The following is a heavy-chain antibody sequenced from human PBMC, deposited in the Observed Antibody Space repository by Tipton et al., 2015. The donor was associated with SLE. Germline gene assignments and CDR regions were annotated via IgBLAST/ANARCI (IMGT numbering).Heavy chain of an antibody. Sequence: TLSLTCTVSGDSINTHYWGWIRQPPGKGLEWIGSIWHSGSNYRNPSLKSRVTISVDTSKNQFSLKLRSVTAADTAVYYCIRSPNYDFMDIWGKGTTVTVSS. J-gene: IGHJ6*03. CDR2: IWHSGSN. V-gene: IGHV4-38-2*02. CDR1: GDSINTHY. CDR3: IRSPNYDFMDI.